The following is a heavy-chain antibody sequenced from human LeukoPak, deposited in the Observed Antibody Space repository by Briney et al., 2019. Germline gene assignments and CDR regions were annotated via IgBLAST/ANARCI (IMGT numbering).Heavy chain of an antibody. Sequence: GGSLRLSCAASGFTFSGSAMHWVRQASGKGLEWVGRIRSKANSYATAYAASVKGRFTISRDDSKNTAYLQMNSLKTEDTAVYYCTRAGYSSSWRGYYYYYMGVWGQGTLVTVSS. D-gene: IGHD6-13*01. CDR3: TRAGYSSSWRGYYYYYMGV. CDR1: GFTFSGSA. CDR2: IRSKANSYAT. J-gene: IGHJ6*03. V-gene: IGHV3-73*01.